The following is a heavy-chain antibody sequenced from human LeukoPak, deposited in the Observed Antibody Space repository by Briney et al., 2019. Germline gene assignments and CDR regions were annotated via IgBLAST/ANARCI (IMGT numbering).Heavy chain of an antibody. V-gene: IGHV4-30-4*01. CDR2: IYYSGST. CDR3: ARGAYYYGSGSYYNPSEFDY. CDR1: GGSISSGDYY. J-gene: IGHJ4*02. Sequence: SETLSLTCTVSGGSISSGDYYWSWIRQPPGKGLERIGYIYYSGSTYYNPSLKSRVTISVDTSKNQFSLKLSSVTAADTAVYYCARGAYYYGSGSYYNPSEFDYWGQGTLVTVSS. D-gene: IGHD3-10*01.